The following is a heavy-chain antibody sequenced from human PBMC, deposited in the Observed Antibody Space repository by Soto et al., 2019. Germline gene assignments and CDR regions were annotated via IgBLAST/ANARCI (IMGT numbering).Heavy chain of an antibody. CDR2: IIPIRGIA. CDR1: GGTFSSYT. D-gene: IGHD2-15*01. CDR3: ARGRGNQGYYFDY. J-gene: IGHJ4*02. V-gene: IGHV1-69*02. Sequence: QVQLVQSGAEVKKPGSSVKVSCKASGGTFSSYTISWVRQAPGQGLEWMGRIIPIRGIANYAQKFEGRVTIAADKSTSAAYMELSSRRSEDTAVYYCARGRGNQGYYFDYWGQGALVTVAS.